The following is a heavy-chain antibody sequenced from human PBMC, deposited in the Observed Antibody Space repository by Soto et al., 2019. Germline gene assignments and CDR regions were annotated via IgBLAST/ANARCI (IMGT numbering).Heavy chain of an antibody. D-gene: IGHD3-16*01. CDR1: GGSFSGYY. CDR2: INHSGST. V-gene: IGHV4-34*01. J-gene: IGHJ4*02. Sequence: SETLSLTCAVYGGSFSGYYWSWIRQPPGKGLEWIGEINHSGSTNYNPSLKSRVTISVDTSKNQFSLKLSSVTAADTAVYYCARGVFTFHFDYWGQGTLVTVSS. CDR3: ARGVFTFHFDY.